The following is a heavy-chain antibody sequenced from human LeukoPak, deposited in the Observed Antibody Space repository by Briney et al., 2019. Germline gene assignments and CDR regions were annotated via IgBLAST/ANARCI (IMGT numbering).Heavy chain of an antibody. CDR3: ARDPGAAAGNLWS. D-gene: IGHD6-25*01. J-gene: IGHJ5*02. CDR2: IFSGGGT. CDR1: GLTVSNNY. Sequence: GGSLRLSCVVSGLTVSNNYMTWVRQAPGKGLEWASLIFSGGGTYYADSVKGRFTISRDSSKNTLYLQMNSLRAEDTALYYCARDPGAAAGNLWSWGQGTLVTVSS. V-gene: IGHV3-66*01.